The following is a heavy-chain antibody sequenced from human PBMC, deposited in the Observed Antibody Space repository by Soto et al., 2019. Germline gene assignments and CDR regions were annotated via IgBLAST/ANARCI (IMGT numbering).Heavy chain of an antibody. J-gene: IGHJ4*01. CDR1: GASITKNNNW. CDR2: IAHSGYN. V-gene: IGHV4-4*02. Sequence: QVQLQESGPGLVKPSGTLSLTCGVSGASITKNNNWWSWVRQPPGKGLEWLGEIAHSGYNNYSPSIKTRDTTTLDKSKKQLSLKLNAVTAADTAVYFCATNSGTSQGDWGQGILVTVSS. CDR3: ATNSGTSQGD. D-gene: IGHD3-10*01.